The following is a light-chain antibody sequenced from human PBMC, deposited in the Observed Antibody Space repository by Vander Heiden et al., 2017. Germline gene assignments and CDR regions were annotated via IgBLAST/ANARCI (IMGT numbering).Light chain of an antibody. CDR3: VLYMGSGIKV. Sequence: QTVVTQDPSFTVSPGGTVTLTCGLSSGSVCTSYYPGWYQQTPGQAPRTLIYSTNTRSSGVPDRFSGSILGNKAALTITGAQADDESDYYCVLYMGSGIKVFGGGTKLTVL. CDR2: STN. CDR1: SGSVCTSYY. V-gene: IGLV8-61*01. J-gene: IGLJ3*02.